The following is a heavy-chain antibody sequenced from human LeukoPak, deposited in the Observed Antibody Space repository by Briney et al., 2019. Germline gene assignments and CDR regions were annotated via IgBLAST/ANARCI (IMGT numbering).Heavy chain of an antibody. CDR3: AREGEGGDFDY. Sequence: GGSLGLSCAASGFTFSHHNLNWVRQAPGKGLEWVAMISYDGGIKFYADSVKGRFTISRDKSKSTLYVQMNSLRLEDTAIYYCAREGEGGDFDYWGQGTLVTVSS. V-gene: IGHV3-30-3*01. CDR1: GFTFSHHN. J-gene: IGHJ4*02. D-gene: IGHD3-16*01. CDR2: ISYDGGIK.